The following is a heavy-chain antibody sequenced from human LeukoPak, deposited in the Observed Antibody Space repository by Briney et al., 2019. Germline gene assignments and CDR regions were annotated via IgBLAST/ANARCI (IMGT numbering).Heavy chain of an antibody. Sequence: GGSLRLSCTASGFSFSNYWMSWVRQTPEKGLEWLANIKQDGSEKVYVDSVKGRFTISRDNAQSSLYLEMTRLRAEDTAVYYCARDPYSSSWSYGMDVWGQGTTVTVSS. CDR2: IKQDGSEK. CDR3: ARDPYSSSWSYGMDV. J-gene: IGHJ6*02. V-gene: IGHV3-7*05. CDR1: GFSFSNYW. D-gene: IGHD6-13*01.